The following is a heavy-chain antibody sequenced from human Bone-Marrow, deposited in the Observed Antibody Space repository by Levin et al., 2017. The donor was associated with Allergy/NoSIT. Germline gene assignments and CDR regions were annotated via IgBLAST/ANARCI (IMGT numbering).Heavy chain of an antibody. Sequence: GESLKISCKTSGYPFTRYSIHWVRQAPGQGLEWMGIINPDGSSTVNAQKFLGRVTMTRDTSTNTVYMELSNLKSEDTAVYFCARSSYDKSGYLPWGQGTLVTVSS. CDR1: GYPFTRYS. CDR2: INPDGSST. D-gene: IGHD3-22*01. J-gene: IGHJ4*02. V-gene: IGHV1-46*01. CDR3: ARSSYDKSGYLP.